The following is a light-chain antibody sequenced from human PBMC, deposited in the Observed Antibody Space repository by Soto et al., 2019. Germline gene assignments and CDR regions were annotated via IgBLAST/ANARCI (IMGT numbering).Light chain of an antibody. Sequence: DIVMTQSPDSLAVSLGERAPINCKSSQSVLSSSNSKNYLAWYQQKPGQPPKLLIYWASTRESGVPDRFSGSGSGTDFTLTITSLQAEDVAIYYCQQYYGAPLTFGGGTKVEIK. J-gene: IGKJ4*01. V-gene: IGKV4-1*01. CDR2: WAS. CDR3: QQYYGAPLT. CDR1: QSVLSSSNSKNY.